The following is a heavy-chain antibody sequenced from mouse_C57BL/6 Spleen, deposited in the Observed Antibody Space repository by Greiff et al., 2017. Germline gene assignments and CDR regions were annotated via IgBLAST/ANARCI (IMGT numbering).Heavy chain of an antibody. J-gene: IGHJ4*01. Sequence: EVQLQQSGPELVKPGASVKISCKASGYTFTDYYMNWVKQSHGKSLEWIGDINPNNGGTSYNQKFKGKATLTGDKSSSTAYMELRSLTSEDSAVYYCARYPLITTVVATRAMDYWGQGTSVTVSS. V-gene: IGHV1-26*01. D-gene: IGHD1-1*01. CDR3: ARYPLITTVVATRAMDY. CDR2: INPNNGGT. CDR1: GYTFTDYY.